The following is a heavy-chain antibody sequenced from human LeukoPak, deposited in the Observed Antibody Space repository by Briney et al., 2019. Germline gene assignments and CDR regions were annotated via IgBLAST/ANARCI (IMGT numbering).Heavy chain of an antibody. D-gene: IGHD2-8*01. CDR3: ARLDIVLMVYAIPKEGY. CDR1: GGSISSSSYY. CDR2: IYYSGST. Sequence: SETLSLTCTVSGGSISSSSYYWGWIRQPPGKGLEWIGIIYYSGSTYYNPSLKSRVTISVDTSKNQFSLKLSSVTAADTAVYYCARLDIVLMVYAIPKEGYWGQGTLVTVSS. J-gene: IGHJ4*02. V-gene: IGHV4-39*01.